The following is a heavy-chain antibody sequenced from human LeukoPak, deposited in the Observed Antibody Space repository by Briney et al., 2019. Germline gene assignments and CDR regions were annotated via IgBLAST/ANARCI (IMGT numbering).Heavy chain of an antibody. CDR2: ISGGGGST. D-gene: IGHD4-17*01. Sequence: GGSLRLSCAASGFTFSSYAMSWVRQAPGKGLEWVSAISGGGGSTYYADSVKGRFTISRDNSKNTLYLQMNSLRAEDTAVYYCAKVRWIAVTTTFDCWGQGTLVTVSS. V-gene: IGHV3-23*01. CDR1: GFTFSSYA. J-gene: IGHJ5*01. CDR3: AKVRWIAVTTTFDC.